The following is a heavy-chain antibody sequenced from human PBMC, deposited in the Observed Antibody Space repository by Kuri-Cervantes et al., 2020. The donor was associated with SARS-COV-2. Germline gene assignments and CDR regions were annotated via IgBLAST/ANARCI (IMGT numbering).Heavy chain of an antibody. D-gene: IGHD5-24*01. V-gene: IGHV3-30*03. CDR3: ARLDGYIEH. CDR1: GFTFSCYG. Sequence: LSLTCAASGFTFSCYGMHWVRQAPGKGLEWVAIISYDGSNKYHGDSVKGRFTISRDNSKNTLYLQMNSLRAEDTAVYYCARLDGYIEHWGQGTLVTVSS. J-gene: IGHJ5*02. CDR2: ISYDGSNK.